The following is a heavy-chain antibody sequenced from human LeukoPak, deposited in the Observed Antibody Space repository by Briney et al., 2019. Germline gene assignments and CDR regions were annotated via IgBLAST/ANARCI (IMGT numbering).Heavy chain of an antibody. Sequence: SETLSLTCTVSGGSINSNYWSWIRQPPGEGLKWIAYIDHSGNTNYNPSLKSRVTISRDMSKNQFSLKLTSVTAADTAMYYCARVGSWYYFDYWGQGILVTVSS. CDR1: GGSINSNY. CDR3: ARVGSWYYFDY. CDR2: IDHSGNT. V-gene: IGHV4-59*01. D-gene: IGHD6-19*01. J-gene: IGHJ4*02.